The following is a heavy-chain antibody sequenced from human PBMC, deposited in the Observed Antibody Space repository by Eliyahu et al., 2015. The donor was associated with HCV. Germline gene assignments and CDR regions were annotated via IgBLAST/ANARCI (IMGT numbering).Heavy chain of an antibody. CDR3: AKVQSPYYDYVWGSPEGYYYYYYGMDV. D-gene: IGHD3-16*01. Sequence: EVQLLESGGGLVQPGGSLRLSXAASGFTFXXYAMSWVRXXPGXGLEWVSXISGSGGSTYYADSVKGRFTISRDNSKNTLYLQMNSLRAEDTAVYYCAKVQSPYYDYVWGSPEGYYYYYYGMDVWGQGTTVTVSS. V-gene: IGHV3-23*01. CDR2: ISGSGGST. J-gene: IGHJ6*02. CDR1: GFTFXXYA.